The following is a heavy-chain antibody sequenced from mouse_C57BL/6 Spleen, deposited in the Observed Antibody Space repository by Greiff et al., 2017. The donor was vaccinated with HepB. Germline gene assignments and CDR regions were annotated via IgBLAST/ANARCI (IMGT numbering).Heavy chain of an antibody. V-gene: IGHV1-69*01. J-gene: IGHJ2*01. CDR3: AVYYYGSRGDYFDY. CDR1: GYTFTSYW. D-gene: IGHD1-1*01. CDR2: IDPSDSYT. Sequence: QVQLQQSGAELVMPGASVKLSCKASGYTFTSYWMHWVKQRPGQGLEWIGEIDPSDSYTNYNQKFKGKSTLTVDKSSSTAYMQLSSLTSEDSAVYYRAVYYYGSRGDYFDYWGQSTTLTVSS.